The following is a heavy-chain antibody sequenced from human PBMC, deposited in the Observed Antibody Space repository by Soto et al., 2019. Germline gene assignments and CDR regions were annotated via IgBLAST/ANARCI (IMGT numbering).Heavy chain of an antibody. J-gene: IGHJ4*02. CDR1: GFTFSNYA. CDR2: ISGSGGTT. CDR3: ARSVGAKF. Sequence: GGSLRLSCVASGFTFSNYAMNWVRQAPGKGLEWVSSISGSGGTTHSADSVKGRFTISRDNSNNTLSLQMNSLRAEDTAAYFCARSVGAKFWGQGTLVTVSS. V-gene: IGHV3-23*01. D-gene: IGHD1-26*01.